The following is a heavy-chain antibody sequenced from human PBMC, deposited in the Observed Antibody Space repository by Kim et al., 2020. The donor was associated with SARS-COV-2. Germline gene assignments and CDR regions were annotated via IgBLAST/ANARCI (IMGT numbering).Heavy chain of an antibody. D-gene: IGHD3-22*01. Sequence: SVKVSCKASGGTFSSYAISWVRQAPGQGLEWMGGIIPIFGTANYAQKFQGRVTLTAAESTSTAYMELSSLRSEDTAVYYCARVGHGVDSSGATDAFDIWGQGTMVTVSS. CDR3: ARVGHGVDSSGATDAFDI. V-gene: IGHV1-69*13. CDR2: IIPIFGTA. J-gene: IGHJ3*02. CDR1: GGTFSSYA.